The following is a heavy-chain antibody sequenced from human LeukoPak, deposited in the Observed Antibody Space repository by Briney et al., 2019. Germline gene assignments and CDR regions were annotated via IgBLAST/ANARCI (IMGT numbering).Heavy chain of an antibody. CDR2: LYPGGST. Sequence: GGSLRLSCAASGFTVSSSYMSWVRQAPGKGLELVSVLYPGGSTYIADSVKGRFSISRDNSNNTLNLQMNSLRVEDTAVYYCARDSSGWYRWFDPWGQGTLVTVSS. V-gene: IGHV3-66*01. CDR3: ARDSSGWYRWFDP. CDR1: GFTVSSSY. J-gene: IGHJ5*02. D-gene: IGHD6-19*01.